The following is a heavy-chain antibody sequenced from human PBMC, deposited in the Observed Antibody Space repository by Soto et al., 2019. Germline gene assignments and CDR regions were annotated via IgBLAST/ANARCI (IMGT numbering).Heavy chain of an antibody. J-gene: IGHJ3*02. CDR2: IYYSGTT. D-gene: IGHD2-15*01. Sequence: QLQLQESGPGLVKPSETLSLTCTVSGGSISSTSYYWGWIRQPPGKGLEWIGSIYYSGTTYCNPSLKSHVTISVPPSKNQFSLRLSSVTAADAAVYYCGRKMHSSPGDTFDIWGQGTMVTVSS. V-gene: IGHV4-39*01. CDR1: GGSISSTSYY. CDR3: GRKMHSSPGDTFDI.